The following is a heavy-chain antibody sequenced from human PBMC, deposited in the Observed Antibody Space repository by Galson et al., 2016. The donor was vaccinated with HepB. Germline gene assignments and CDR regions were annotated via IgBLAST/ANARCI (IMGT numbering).Heavy chain of an antibody. Sequence: PALVKPTQTLTLTCTFSGFSLTTRGVSVGWIRQSPGKALEWLALIHWGDNKHYSPSLQSRLSITRDTSKNQVVLTMTNVDPMDTATYYCAHRRAVSISIFGVLTYLYDGDAFDIWGQGTLVSVSS. CDR3: AHRRAVSISIFGVLTYLYDGDAFDI. D-gene: IGHD3-3*01. V-gene: IGHV2-5*02. J-gene: IGHJ3*02. CDR2: IHWGDNK. CDR1: GFSLTTRGVS.